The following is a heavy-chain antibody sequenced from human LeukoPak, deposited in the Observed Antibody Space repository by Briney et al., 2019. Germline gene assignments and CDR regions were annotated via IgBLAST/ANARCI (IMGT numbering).Heavy chain of an antibody. V-gene: IGHV3-53*01. D-gene: IGHD1-26*01. CDR2: IYSGGST. CDR3: ARVWSRIVGATTSSHY. J-gene: IGHJ4*02. Sequence: PGGSLRLSCAASGFTVSSNYMSWVRQAPGKGLEWVSLIYSGGSTYYAGSVKGRFTISRDNSENTLYLQMNSLRAEDTAVYYCARVWSRIVGATTSSHYWGQGTLVTVSS. CDR1: GFTVSSNY.